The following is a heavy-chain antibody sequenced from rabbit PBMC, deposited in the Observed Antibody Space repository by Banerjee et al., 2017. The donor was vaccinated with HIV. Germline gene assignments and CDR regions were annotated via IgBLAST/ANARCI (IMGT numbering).Heavy chain of an antibody. J-gene: IGHJ4*01. D-gene: IGHD2-1*01. V-gene: IGHV1S40*01. CDR1: GLDFSSSYW. CDR2: IYTGSGST. CDR3: ARDYSNTGDYSFNL. Sequence: QSLEESGGDLVKPGASLTLTCTASGLDFSSSYWISWVRQAPGKGLEWIGYIYTGSGSTDYANWVNGRFTISKTSSTTVTLQMTSLTVADTATYFCARDYSNTGDYSFNLWGQGTLVTVS.